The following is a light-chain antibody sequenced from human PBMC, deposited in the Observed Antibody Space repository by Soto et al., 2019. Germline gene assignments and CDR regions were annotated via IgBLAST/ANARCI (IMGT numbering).Light chain of an antibody. Sequence: QSVLTQPASVSGSPGQSITISCTGTSRDVGGYDYVSWYQQHPGKAPKLMIYDVSNRPSGVSDHSSGSKSGNTASLTISGLQAEDEADYYCTSYTSSRTLVFGTGTKVTVL. J-gene: IGLJ1*01. V-gene: IGLV2-14*01. CDR2: DVS. CDR3: TSYTSSRTLV. CDR1: SRDVGGYDY.